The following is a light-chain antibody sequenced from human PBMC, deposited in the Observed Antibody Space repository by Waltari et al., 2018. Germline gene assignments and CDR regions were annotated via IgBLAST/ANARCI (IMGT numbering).Light chain of an antibody. Sequence: DIRMTQSPISMSGSVATDVHSTCRTNQSISNYLNWYQQKRGSSPKLLIYGASTLQGGVPSRFTGSGSGKDFTLTISSLQTEDFATYFCQQSYSNMYTFGQGTK. V-gene: IGKV1-39*01. CDR2: GAS. CDR3: QQSYSNMYT. J-gene: IGKJ2*01. CDR1: QSISNY.